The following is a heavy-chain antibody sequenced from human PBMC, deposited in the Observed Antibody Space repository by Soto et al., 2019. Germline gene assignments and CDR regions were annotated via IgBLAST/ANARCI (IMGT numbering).Heavy chain of an antibody. CDR3: AKEGAAAGIGEEYFQH. CDR2: ISYDGSNK. V-gene: IGHV3-30*18. D-gene: IGHD6-13*01. CDR1: GFTFSSYG. Sequence: QVQLVESGGGVVQPGRSLRLSCAASGFTFSSYGMHWVRQAPGKGLEWVAVISYDGSNKYYADSVKGRFTISRDNSKNTLYLQMNSLRAEDTAVYYCAKEGAAAGIGEEYFQHWGQGTLVTVSS. J-gene: IGHJ1*01.